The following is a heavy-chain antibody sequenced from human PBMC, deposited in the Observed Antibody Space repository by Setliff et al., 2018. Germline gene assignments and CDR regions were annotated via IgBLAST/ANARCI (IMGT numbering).Heavy chain of an antibody. V-gene: IGHV4-34*01. CDR1: GFTFSDYY. J-gene: IGHJ4*02. D-gene: IGHD4-17*01. Sequence: PSETLRLSCATSGFTFSDYYMSWIRQTPGKGLEWIGEINHSGSTNYNPSLKSRVTISVDTSKNQFSLKLSSVTAADTAVYYCARFYGDYQFDYWGQGTLVTVSS. CDR2: INHSGST. CDR3: ARFYGDYQFDY.